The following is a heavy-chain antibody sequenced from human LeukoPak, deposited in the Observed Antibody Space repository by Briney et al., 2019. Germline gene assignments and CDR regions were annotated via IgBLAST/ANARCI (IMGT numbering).Heavy chain of an antibody. CDR1: GYTFTSYG. CDR2: ISAYNGNT. V-gene: IGHV1-18*01. CDR3: ARLRTTVTTIGLFDP. D-gene: IGHD4-11*01. Sequence: ASVKVSCKASGYTFTSYGISWVRQAPGQGLEWMGWISAYNGNTNYAQKLQGRVTMTTDTSTSTAYMELRSLRSDDTAVYYCARLRTTVTTIGLFDPWGQGTLVTVSS. J-gene: IGHJ5*02.